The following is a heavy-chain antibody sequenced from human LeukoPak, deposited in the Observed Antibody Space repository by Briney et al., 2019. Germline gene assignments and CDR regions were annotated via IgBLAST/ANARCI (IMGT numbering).Heavy chain of an antibody. CDR2: INWNGGST. D-gene: IGHD6-19*01. CDR1: GFTFNDYG. J-gene: IGHJ4*02. Sequence: GGSLRLSCAASGFTFNDYGLSWVRQAPGKGLEWVSDINWNGGSTGYADSVKGRFTISRDNAKNSLYLQMNSLRVEDTAAYYCARVHYSSGWYIDYWGQGTLVTVSS. V-gene: IGHV3-20*04. CDR3: ARVHYSSGWYIDY.